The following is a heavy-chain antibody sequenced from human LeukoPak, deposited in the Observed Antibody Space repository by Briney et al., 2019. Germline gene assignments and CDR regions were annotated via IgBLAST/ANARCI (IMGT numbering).Heavy chain of an antibody. D-gene: IGHD1-1*01. V-gene: IGHV4-34*01. Sequence: PSETLSLTCAVYGGSFSGYYWSWIRQPPGKGLERIGEINHSGSTNYNPSLKSRVTIPVDTSKNQFSLKLSSVTAADTAVYYCARGQLERGLDYWGQGTLVTVSS. CDR3: ARGQLERGLDY. CDR1: GGSFSGYY. CDR2: INHSGST. J-gene: IGHJ4*02.